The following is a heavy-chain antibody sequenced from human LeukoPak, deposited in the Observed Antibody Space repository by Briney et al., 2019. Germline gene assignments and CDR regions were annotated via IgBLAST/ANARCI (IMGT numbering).Heavy chain of an antibody. D-gene: IGHD3-10*01. CDR1: GGSISSGDYY. J-gene: IGHJ6*02. CDR3: ARVGYYYGSGGYYYYGMDV. Sequence: SQTLSLTCTVSGGSISSGDYYWSWIRQPPGKGLEWIGYIYYSGSIYYNPSLKSRVTISVDTSKNQFSLKLSSVTAADTAVYYCARVGYYYGSGGYYYYGMDVWGQGTTVTVSS. CDR2: IYYSGSI. V-gene: IGHV4-30-4*01.